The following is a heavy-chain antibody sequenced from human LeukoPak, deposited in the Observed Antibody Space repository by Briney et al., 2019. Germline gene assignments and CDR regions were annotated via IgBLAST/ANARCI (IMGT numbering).Heavy chain of an antibody. D-gene: IGHD1-26*01. V-gene: IGHV1-2*02. CDR3: ARDNSVGETAWWFDP. J-gene: IGHJ5*02. CDR1: GYSFTDYF. CDR2: INPNSGGT. Sequence: ASVKVSCKASGYSFTDYFIHWVRQAPGQGLEWMGWINPNSGGTNYAQKFQGRVTMTRDTSISTAYMELTSLTSDDTAVYYCARDNSVGETAWWFDPWGQGTLVTVSS.